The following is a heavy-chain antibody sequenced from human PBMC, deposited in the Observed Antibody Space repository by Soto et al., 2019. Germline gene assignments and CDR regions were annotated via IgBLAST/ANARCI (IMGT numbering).Heavy chain of an antibody. CDR3: ARTLYSYGPRFDY. J-gene: IGHJ4*02. CDR2: VYHSGTT. CDR1: GFSISTYY. V-gene: IGHV4-59*01. D-gene: IGHD5-18*01. Sequence: SETLSHTCPFSGFSISTYYWTWIRQSPGKGPEWIGYVYHSGTTNYNPSLESRVTISVDTSKNQFSLKLSSVTAADTAVYYCARTLYSYGPRFDYWGQGTLVTVSS.